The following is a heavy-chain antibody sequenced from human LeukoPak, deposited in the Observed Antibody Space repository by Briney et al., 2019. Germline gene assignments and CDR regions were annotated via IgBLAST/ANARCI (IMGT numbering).Heavy chain of an antibody. Sequence: SETLSLTCTVSVGSISSYYWSWIRQPPGKGLEWIGYIYYSGSTNYNPSLKSRVTISVDTSKNQFSLKLSSVTAADTAVYYCASKIQEDFDYWGQGTLVTVSS. CDR3: ASKIQEDFDY. J-gene: IGHJ4*02. V-gene: IGHV4-59*08. CDR2: IYYSGST. CDR1: VGSISSYY.